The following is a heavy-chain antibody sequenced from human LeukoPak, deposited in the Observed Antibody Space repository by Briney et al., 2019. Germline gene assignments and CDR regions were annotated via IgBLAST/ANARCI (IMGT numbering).Heavy chain of an antibody. CDR1: GGSVSSGSYY. Sequence: SETLSLTCTVSGGSVSSGSYYWSWIRQPPGKGLEWIGYIYYSGSTNYNPSLKSRVTISVDTSKNQFSLKLSSVTAADTAVYYCARDQLATAAGLDYWGQGTLVTVSS. D-gene: IGHD6-13*01. CDR3: ARDQLATAAGLDY. J-gene: IGHJ4*02. CDR2: IYYSGST. V-gene: IGHV4-61*01.